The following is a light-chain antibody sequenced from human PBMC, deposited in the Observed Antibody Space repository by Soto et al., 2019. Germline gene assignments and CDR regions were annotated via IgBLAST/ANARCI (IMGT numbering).Light chain of an antibody. Sequence: QSALTQPASVSGSPGQSIIISCTGTSSYVGTYNLVSWFQHHPGKAPKLMIYEGSKRPSGVSNRFSGSKSGNTASLTISGLQAEDEADYYCCSYAGSGAWVFGGGTKLTVL. CDR3: CSYAGSGAWV. J-gene: IGLJ3*02. V-gene: IGLV2-23*01. CDR2: EGS. CDR1: SSYVGTYNL.